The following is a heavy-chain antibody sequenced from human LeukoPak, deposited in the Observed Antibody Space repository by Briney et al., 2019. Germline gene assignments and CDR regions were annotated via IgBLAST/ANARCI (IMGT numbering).Heavy chain of an antibody. V-gene: IGHV1-2*02. CDR3: AREGLDFWSGYLWFDP. Sequence: ASVKVSCKASGYTFTGYYMHWVRQAPGQGLEWMGWINPNSGGTNYAQKFQGRVTMTRDTSISTAYMELSRLRSDDTAVYYCAREGLDFWSGYLWFDPWGQGTLVTVSS. J-gene: IGHJ5*02. CDR2: INPNSGGT. D-gene: IGHD3-3*01. CDR1: GYTFTGYY.